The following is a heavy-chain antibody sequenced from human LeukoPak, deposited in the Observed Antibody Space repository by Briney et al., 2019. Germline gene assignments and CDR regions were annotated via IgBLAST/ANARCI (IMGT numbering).Heavy chain of an antibody. Sequence: SETLSLTCTVSGGSISGSSYYWGWIRQPPGKGLEWIGSIYYSGSTYYNPSLKSRVTISVDTSKNQFSLKLSPVTAADTAVYYCSVAVAGEGYFDYWGQGTLVTVSS. D-gene: IGHD6-19*01. V-gene: IGHV4-39*01. CDR3: SVAVAGEGYFDY. J-gene: IGHJ4*02. CDR2: IYYSGST. CDR1: GGSISGSSYY.